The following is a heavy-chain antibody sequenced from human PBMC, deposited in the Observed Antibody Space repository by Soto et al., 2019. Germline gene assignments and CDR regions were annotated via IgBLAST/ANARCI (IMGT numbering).Heavy chain of an antibody. CDR1: GFTFSSYW. Sequence: GGSLRLSCAASGFTFSSYWMHWVRQAPGKGLVWVSRINSDGSSTSYADSVKGRFTITRDNAKNTLYLQMNSLRAEDTAVYYCARVGSSWYSNYYYGMDVWGQGTTVTVSS. CDR2: INSDGSST. V-gene: IGHV3-74*01. J-gene: IGHJ6*02. CDR3: ARVGSSWYSNYYYGMDV. D-gene: IGHD6-13*01.